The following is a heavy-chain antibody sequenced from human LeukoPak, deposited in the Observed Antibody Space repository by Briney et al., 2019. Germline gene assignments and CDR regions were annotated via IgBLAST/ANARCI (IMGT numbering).Heavy chain of an antibody. CDR2: IIPIFDTA. V-gene: IGHV1-69*05. J-gene: IGHJ6*02. CDR1: GGTFGSYA. D-gene: IGHD5-12*01. CDR3: ARDLRGYSYYYGMDV. Sequence: ASVKVSCKASGGTFGSYAISWVRQAPGQGLEWMGGIIPIFDTANYAQKFQGRVTMTRDTSTSTVYMELSSLRSEDTAVYYCARDLRGYSYYYGMDVWGQGTTVTVSS.